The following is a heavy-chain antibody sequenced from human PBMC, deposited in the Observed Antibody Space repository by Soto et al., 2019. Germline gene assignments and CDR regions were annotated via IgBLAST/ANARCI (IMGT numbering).Heavy chain of an antibody. J-gene: IGHJ4*02. V-gene: IGHV3-30*03. D-gene: IGHD6-6*01. CDR3: ARGTIVARQHLDY. Sequence: QVQLVESGGGVVQPGKSLRLSCAASGFTFSSYAMHWARQAPGKGLAWVTVISIRGGDEYYAESVRRRFTISRDDSKNTLYLQMDSLRVEDTAVYYCARGTIVARQHLDYWGQGTLVTVAS. CDR1: GFTFSSYA. CDR2: ISIRGGDE.